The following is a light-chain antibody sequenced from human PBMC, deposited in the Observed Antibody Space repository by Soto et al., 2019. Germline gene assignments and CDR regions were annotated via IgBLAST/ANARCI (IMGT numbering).Light chain of an antibody. CDR3: SSYTGRSALYV. CDR2: EVT. V-gene: IGLV2-14*01. J-gene: IGLJ1*01. CDR1: SSDVGTYNY. Sequence: QSVLTQPASVSGSPGQSITISCTGTSSDVGTYNYVSWYQQHPGKAPKVMIYEVTYRPSGVSNRFSGSKSGNTASLTISGLQAEDEAEYYCSSYTGRSALYVFGTGTKV.